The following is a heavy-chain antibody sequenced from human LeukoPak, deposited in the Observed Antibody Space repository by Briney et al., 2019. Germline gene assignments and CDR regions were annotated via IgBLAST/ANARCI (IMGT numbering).Heavy chain of an antibody. Sequence: GGSLRLSCAASGFTFSNAWMSWVRQAPGKGLEWVGRIKSKTDGGTTDYAAPVKGRFTIPRDDSKNTLYLQMNSLKTEDTAVYYCTTDLAMSVLLWFGGVDYYGMDVWGKGTTVTVSS. CDR2: IKSKTDGGTT. CDR1: GFTFSNAW. V-gene: IGHV3-15*01. CDR3: TTDLAMSVLLWFGGVDYYGMDV. D-gene: IGHD3-10*01. J-gene: IGHJ6*04.